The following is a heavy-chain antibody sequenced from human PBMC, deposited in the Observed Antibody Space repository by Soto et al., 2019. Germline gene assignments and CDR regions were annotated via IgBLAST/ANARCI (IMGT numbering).Heavy chain of an antibody. Sequence: QVQLVESGGGVVQPGRSLRLSCAASGFTFSSDGMHWVRQAPCNGLEWVAVISYDGSNKYYADSVKGRFTISRDNSKNTLYLQMNSLRTEDTAVYYCAKDLLVVGATPAYHWGQGTLVTVSS. D-gene: IGHD1-26*01. V-gene: IGHV3-30*18. CDR3: AKDLLVVGATPAYH. J-gene: IGHJ5*02. CDR2: ISYDGSNK. CDR1: GFTFSSDG.